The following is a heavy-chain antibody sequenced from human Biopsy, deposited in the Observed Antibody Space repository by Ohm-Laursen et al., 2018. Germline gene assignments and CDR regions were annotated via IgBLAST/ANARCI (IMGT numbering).Heavy chain of an antibody. CDR1: GFTFTSYA. CDR2: IWSSATYK. D-gene: IGHD3-16*01. CDR3: VKDGGQTAPYSFDV. Sequence: SLRLSCTASGFTFTSYAMHWVRQAPGKGLEWVAFIWSSATYKAYADSVKGRFTVSRVNSKNTVYLQMNSLSVDDTAIYSCVKDGGQTAPYSFDVLGQGTMVTVSS. J-gene: IGHJ3*01. V-gene: IGHV3-33*06.